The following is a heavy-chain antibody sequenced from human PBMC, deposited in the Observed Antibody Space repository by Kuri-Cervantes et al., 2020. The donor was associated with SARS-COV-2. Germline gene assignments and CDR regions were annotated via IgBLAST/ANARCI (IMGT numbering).Heavy chain of an antibody. J-gene: IGHJ5*02. CDR2: IYYSGST. Sequence: SQTLSLTCAVYGGSFSGYYWSWIRQPPGKGLEWIGYIYYSGSTNYNPSLKSRVTISVDTSKNQLSLKLSSVTAADTAVYYCAAEVAYYDSSGRQNWFDPWGQGTLVTVSS. D-gene: IGHD3-22*01. CDR1: GGSFSGYY. CDR3: AAEVAYYDSSGRQNWFDP. V-gene: IGHV4-59*01.